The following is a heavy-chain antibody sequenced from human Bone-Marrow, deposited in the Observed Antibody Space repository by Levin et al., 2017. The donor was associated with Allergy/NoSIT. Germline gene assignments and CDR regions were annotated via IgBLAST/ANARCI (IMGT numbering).Heavy chain of an antibody. J-gene: IGHJ3*02. Sequence: GGSLRLSCAASGFTFSSYNMNWVRQAPGEGLEWVSSITSSSDYIYYADSVKGRFTISRDNAKSSLFLQMNSLRAEDTAVYYCAVMVVAATLGAFDIWGQGTMVTVSS. V-gene: IGHV3-21*01. CDR1: GFTFSSYN. CDR2: ITSSSDYI. CDR3: AVMVVAATLGAFDI. D-gene: IGHD2-15*01.